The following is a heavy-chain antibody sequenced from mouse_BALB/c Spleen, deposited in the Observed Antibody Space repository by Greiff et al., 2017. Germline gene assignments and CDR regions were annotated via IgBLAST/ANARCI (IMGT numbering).Heavy chain of an antibody. Sequence: VHLVESGPGLVAPSQSLSITCTVSGFSLTSYGVHWVRQPPGKGLEWLGVIWAGGSTNYNSALMSRLSISKDNSKSQVFLKMNSLQTDDTAMYCCARDGYYDAMDYWGQGTSVTVSS. V-gene: IGHV2-9*02. CDR3: ARDGYYDAMDY. J-gene: IGHJ4*01. D-gene: IGHD2-2*01. CDR2: IWAGGST. CDR1: GFSLTSYG.